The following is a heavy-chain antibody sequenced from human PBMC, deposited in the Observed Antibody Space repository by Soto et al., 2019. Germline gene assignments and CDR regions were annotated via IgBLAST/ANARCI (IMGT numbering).Heavy chain of an antibody. CDR1: GYTLTSYY. CDR2: INPSGGST. J-gene: IGHJ5*02. CDR3: ARSIAAAGTGYNWFDP. Sequence: QVQLVESGAGGEKPGASVKDSGKAAGYTLTSYYRHGVRQGHGQGLEWMGIINPSGGSTSYAQKFQGRVTMTRDTSTSTVYMELSSLRSEDTAVYYCARSIAAAGTGYNWFDPWGQGTLVTVSS. D-gene: IGHD6-13*01. V-gene: IGHV1-46*01.